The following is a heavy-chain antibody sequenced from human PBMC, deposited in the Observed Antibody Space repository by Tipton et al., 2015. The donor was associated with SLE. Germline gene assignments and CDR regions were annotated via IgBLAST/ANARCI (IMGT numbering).Heavy chain of an antibody. CDR2: INHSGST. Sequence: TLSLTCAVYGGYFSGYYWSWIRQPPGKGLEWIGEINHSGSTNYNTSLKSRVTISVDTSKNQFSLKLSSVTAADTAVYYCARGRYGSGSYYIPPYMDVWGKGTTVTVSS. CDR1: GGYFSGYY. CDR3: ARGRYGSGSYYIPPYMDV. J-gene: IGHJ6*03. D-gene: IGHD3-10*01. V-gene: IGHV4-34*01.